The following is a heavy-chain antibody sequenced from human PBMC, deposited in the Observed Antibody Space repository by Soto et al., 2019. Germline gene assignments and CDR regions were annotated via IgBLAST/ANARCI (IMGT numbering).Heavy chain of an antibody. CDR2: ISGSGGST. J-gene: IGHJ3*02. CDR3: AKGPNDYVWGSYRPYAFDI. D-gene: IGHD3-16*02. Sequence: GGSLRLSCAASGFTFSSYAMSWVRQAPGKGLEWVSAISGSGGSTYYADSVKGQFTISRDNSKNTLYLQMNSLRAEDTAVYYCAKGPNDYVWGSYRPYAFDIWGQGTMVTVSS. V-gene: IGHV3-23*01. CDR1: GFTFSSYA.